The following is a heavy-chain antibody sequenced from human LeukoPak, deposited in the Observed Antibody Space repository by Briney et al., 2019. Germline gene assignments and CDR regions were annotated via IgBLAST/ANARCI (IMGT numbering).Heavy chain of an antibody. Sequence: GESLKISCKGSGYSFTSYWIGWVRQMPGKGLEWMGIIYPGDSYTRYSPSFRGQVTISADKSVSTAYLQWSSLKASETAMYYCARHGSMNYYYDSSGYYHTFDYWGQGTLVTVSS. J-gene: IGHJ4*02. CDR1: GYSFTSYW. D-gene: IGHD3-22*01. V-gene: IGHV5-51*01. CDR2: IYPGDSYT. CDR3: ARHGSMNYYYDSSGYYHTFDY.